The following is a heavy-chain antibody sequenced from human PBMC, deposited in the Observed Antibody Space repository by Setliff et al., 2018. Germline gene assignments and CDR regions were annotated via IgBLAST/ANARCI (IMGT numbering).Heavy chain of an antibody. CDR3: ARRRTVTGTTSFFDS. CDR1: RFTFSNYW. J-gene: IGHJ4*02. D-gene: IGHD4-4*01. V-gene: IGHV3-23*01. Sequence: GGSLRLSCAASRFTFSNYWMSWVRQAPGKGLEWVSAISGSGDSTYYADSVKGRFTISRDNSKNTLYLQLNSLRAEDTAVYYCARRRTVTGTTSFFDSWGQGTLVTVSS. CDR2: ISGSGDST.